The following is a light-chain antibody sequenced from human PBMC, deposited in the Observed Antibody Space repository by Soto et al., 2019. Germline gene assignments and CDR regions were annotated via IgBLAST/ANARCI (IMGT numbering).Light chain of an antibody. Sequence: IQLTQSPSSLSASVGDRVTITCRASQGISSYLAWYQQKPGKAPKLLIYAASTLQSGVPSRFSGSGSGTEFTLTFSSLQPEDFATYYCQQLNSYPWTFGQGTKVEI. J-gene: IGKJ1*01. CDR1: QGISSY. CDR2: AAS. V-gene: IGKV1-9*01. CDR3: QQLNSYPWT.